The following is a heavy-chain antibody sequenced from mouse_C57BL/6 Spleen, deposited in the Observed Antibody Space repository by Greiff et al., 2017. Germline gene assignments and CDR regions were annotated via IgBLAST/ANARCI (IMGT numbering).Heavy chain of an antibody. CDR3: ARVLRRGDYYAMDY. J-gene: IGHJ4*01. V-gene: IGHV1-55*01. D-gene: IGHD2-4*01. CDR1: GYTFTSYW. Sequence: QVQLQQPGAELVKPGASVKMSCTASGYTFTSYWITWVKQRPGQGLEWIGDIYPGSGSTNYNEKFKSKATLTVDTSSSTAYMQLSSLTSEDSAVYYCARVLRRGDYYAMDYWGQGTSVTVSS. CDR2: IYPGSGST.